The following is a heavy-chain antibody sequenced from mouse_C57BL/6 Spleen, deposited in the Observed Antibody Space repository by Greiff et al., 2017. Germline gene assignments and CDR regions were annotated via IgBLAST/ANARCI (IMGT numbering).Heavy chain of an antibody. D-gene: IGHD2-4*01. CDR1: GFTFSSYA. CDR3: TRIYYDYGYYFDY. J-gene: IGHJ2*01. CDR2: ISSGGDYI. V-gene: IGHV5-9-1*02. Sequence: EVKLVESGEGLVKPGGSLKLSCAASGFTFSSYAMSWVRQTPEKRLAWVAYISSGGDYIYYADAVKGRFTISRDNARNTLYLQMSSLKSEDTAMYYCTRIYYDYGYYFDYWGQGTTLTVSS.